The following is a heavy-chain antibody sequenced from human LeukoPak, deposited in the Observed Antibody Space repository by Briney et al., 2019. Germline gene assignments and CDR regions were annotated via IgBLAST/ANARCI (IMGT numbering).Heavy chain of an antibody. CDR1: GFPFSSYG. Sequence: SGGSLRHSCAASGFPFSSYGMHWVRQAPARGLEWVAVIWYDGSNKYYADSVKGRFTISRDNSKNTLYLQMNSLRAEDTAVYYCARGALVGATRGFDYWGQGTLVTVSS. D-gene: IGHD1-26*01. CDR3: ARGALVGATRGFDY. CDR2: IWYDGSNK. V-gene: IGHV3-33*01. J-gene: IGHJ4*02.